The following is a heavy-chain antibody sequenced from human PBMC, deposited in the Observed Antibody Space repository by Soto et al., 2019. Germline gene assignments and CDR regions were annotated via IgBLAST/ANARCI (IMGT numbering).Heavy chain of an antibody. J-gene: IGHJ6*02. CDR2: ISGSGGST. Sequence: EVQLLESGGGLVQPGGSLRLSCAASGFTFSSYAMSWVRQAPGKGLEWVSAISGSGGSTYYADSVKGRFTISRDNSKNPLYLQMNSLRAEDTAVYYCANLPRRSIAAAGTYYYYYGMDVWGQGTTVTVSS. V-gene: IGHV3-23*01. CDR1: GFTFSSYA. CDR3: ANLPRRSIAAAGTYYYYYGMDV. D-gene: IGHD6-13*01.